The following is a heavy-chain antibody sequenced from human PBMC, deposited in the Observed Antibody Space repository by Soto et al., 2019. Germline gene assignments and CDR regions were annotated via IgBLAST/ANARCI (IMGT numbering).Heavy chain of an antibody. CDR1: GGSFSGYY. J-gene: IGHJ3*02. D-gene: IGHD6-13*01. CDR2: INHSGST. CDR3: ARDEPGMAAASNMGCAFDI. Sequence: SQTLSLTCAVYGGSFSGYYWSWIRQPPGKGLWWIGEINHSGSTNYNPSLKSRVTISVETSKNKFSLRLRSVTAADTAVYYCARDEPGMAAASNMGCAFDIWGQGTMVTVSS. V-gene: IGHV4-34*01.